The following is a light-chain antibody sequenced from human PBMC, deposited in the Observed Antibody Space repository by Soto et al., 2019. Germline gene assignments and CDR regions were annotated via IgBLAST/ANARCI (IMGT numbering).Light chain of an antibody. CDR3: QLYNSYSWS. CDR2: KAS. Sequence: DIQMTQSPFTLSASVGDRVTITCRASQSISVWLAWYQQKAGKAPNLLIYKASRLESGVSSRFSGSGSGTDYTLIISSLQPDDFATYFCQLYNSYSWSFGQGTKV. V-gene: IGKV1-5*03. J-gene: IGKJ1*01. CDR1: QSISVW.